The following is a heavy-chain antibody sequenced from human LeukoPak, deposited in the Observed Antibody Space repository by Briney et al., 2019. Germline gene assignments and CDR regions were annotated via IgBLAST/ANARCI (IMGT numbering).Heavy chain of an antibody. CDR3: AKDFYRYISPRENWFDP. J-gene: IGHJ5*02. Sequence: PGGSLRLSCAASGFTFSSYGMHWVRQAPGKGLEWVAVISYDGSNKYYADSVKGRFTISRDNSKNTLYLQMNSLRAEDTAVYYCAKDFYRYISPRENWFDPWGQGTLLTVSS. D-gene: IGHD3-16*02. V-gene: IGHV3-30*18. CDR1: GFTFSSYG. CDR2: ISYDGSNK.